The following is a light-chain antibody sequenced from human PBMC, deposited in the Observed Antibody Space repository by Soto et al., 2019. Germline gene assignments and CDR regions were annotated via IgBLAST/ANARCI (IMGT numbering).Light chain of an antibody. J-gene: IGKJ1*01. CDR1: QSISSW. Sequence: DIQMTQSPSTLSASVGDRVTITCRASQSISSWLAWYQQKPGKAPKLLIYDASSLESGVPSRFSGSGSGTEFTLTISSLQPDYFVIYYCQQYTSYWTFG. CDR3: QQYTSYWT. V-gene: IGKV1-5*01. CDR2: DAS.